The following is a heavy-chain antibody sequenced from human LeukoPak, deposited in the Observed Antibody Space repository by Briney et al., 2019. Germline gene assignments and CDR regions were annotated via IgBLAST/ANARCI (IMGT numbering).Heavy chain of an antibody. D-gene: IGHD2-2*02. V-gene: IGHV1-18*01. Sequence: GASVKVSCKASGYTFTSHGISWVRQAPGQGLEWMGWISAYNGNTNYAQKLQGRVTMTTDTSTSTAYMELRSLRSDDTAVYYCARDRPVVVPAAILDYYYGMDVWGQGITVTVSS. CDR3: ARDRPVVVPAAILDYYYGMDV. J-gene: IGHJ6*02. CDR1: GYTFTSHG. CDR2: ISAYNGNT.